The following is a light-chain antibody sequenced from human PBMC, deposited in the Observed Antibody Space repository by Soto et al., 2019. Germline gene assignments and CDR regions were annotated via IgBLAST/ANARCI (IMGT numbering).Light chain of an antibody. V-gene: IGLV2-14*01. CDR1: SSDVGGYDY. CDR2: DVS. J-gene: IGLJ1*01. CDR3: SSYKSSSTYV. Sequence: QSALTQPASVSGSPGQSIAISCTGTSSDVGGYDYVSWYQQHPGKAPKLMIYDVSNRPSGVSNRFSGSKSDNTASLTISGLQAEDEADYYCSSYKSSSTYVFGTGTKVTVL.